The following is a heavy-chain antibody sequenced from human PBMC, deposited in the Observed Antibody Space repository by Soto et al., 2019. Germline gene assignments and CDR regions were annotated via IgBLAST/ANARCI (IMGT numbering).Heavy chain of an antibody. CDR3: AREAGAYSSSLDAFDI. V-gene: IGHV3-11*01. D-gene: IGHD6-6*01. Sequence: GGSLRLSCAASGFTFSDYYMSWIRQAPGKGLEWVSYISSSGSTIYYADSVKGRFTISRDNANNSLYLQLNSLRDDDTAVYCCAREAGAYSSSLDAFDIWGQGTMVTVSS. CDR1: GFTFSDYY. CDR2: ISSSGSTI. J-gene: IGHJ3*02.